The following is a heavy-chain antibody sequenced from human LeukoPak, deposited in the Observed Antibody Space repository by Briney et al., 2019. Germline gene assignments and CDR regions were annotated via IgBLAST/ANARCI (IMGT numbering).Heavy chain of an antibody. J-gene: IGHJ4*02. D-gene: IGHD2/OR15-2a*01. CDR2: ISAYNGNT. CDR3: ARDFQTEAPDY. Sequence: WASVKVSRKASGYTFTSYGISWVRQAPGQGLEWMGWISAYNGNTNYAQKLQGRVTMTRDTSISTAYMELSRLTSDDTAVYYCARDFQTEAPDYWGQGTLVTVSS. CDR1: GYTFTSYG. V-gene: IGHV1-18*01.